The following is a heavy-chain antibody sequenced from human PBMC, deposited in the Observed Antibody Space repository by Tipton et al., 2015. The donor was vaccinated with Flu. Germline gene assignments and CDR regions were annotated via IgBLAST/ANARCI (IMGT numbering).Heavy chain of an antibody. V-gene: IGHV4-59*01. CDR3: ARDHPNYYYYGMDV. J-gene: IGHJ6*02. CDR2: IYYSGST. CDR1: GGSISSYY. Sequence: TLSLTCTVSGGSISSYYWSWIRQPPGKGLEWIGYIYYSGSTNYNPSLKSRVTISVDTSKNQFSLKLSSVTAADTAVYYCARDHPNYYYYGMDVWGQGTTVTVSS.